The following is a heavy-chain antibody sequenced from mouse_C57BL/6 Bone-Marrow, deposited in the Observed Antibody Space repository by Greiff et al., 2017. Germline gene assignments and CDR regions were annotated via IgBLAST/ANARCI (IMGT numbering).Heavy chain of an antibody. CDR2: INPYNGGT. Sequence: VQLQQSGPVLVKPGASVKMSCKASGYTFTDYYMNWVKQSHGKSLEWIGVINPYNGGTSYNQKFKGKATLTVDKSSSTAYMELNSLTSEDSAVYYCARAGYGYGDYFDYWGQGTTLTVSS. CDR3: ARAGYGYGDYFDY. V-gene: IGHV1-19*01. J-gene: IGHJ2*01. D-gene: IGHD2-14*01. CDR1: GYTFTDYY.